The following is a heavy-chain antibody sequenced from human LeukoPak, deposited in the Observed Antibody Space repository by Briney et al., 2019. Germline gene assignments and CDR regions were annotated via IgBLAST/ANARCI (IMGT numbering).Heavy chain of an antibody. V-gene: IGHV3-23*01. CDR2: ISGSGGST. CDR1: GFTFTSYA. Sequence: GGSLRLSCAASGFTFTSYAMSWVRQAPGKGLEWVSAISGSGGSTYYADSVKGRFTISRDNSKNTVYLQMNSLRAEDMAVYYCAKDALRGYCSSTSCSGYWGQGTLVTVSS. CDR3: AKDALRGYCSSTSCSGY. D-gene: IGHD2-2*01. J-gene: IGHJ4*02.